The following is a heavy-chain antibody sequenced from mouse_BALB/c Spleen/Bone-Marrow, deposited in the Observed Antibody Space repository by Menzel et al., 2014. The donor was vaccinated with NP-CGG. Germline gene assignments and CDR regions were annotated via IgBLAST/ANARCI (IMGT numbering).Heavy chain of an antibody. J-gene: IGHJ4*01. D-gene: IGHD2-4*01. V-gene: IGHV5-17*02. CDR2: ISNGSSTI. Sequence: EVKLVESGGGLVQPGGSRKLSCAASGFTFSSFGMHWVRQAPEKGLEWVAYISNGSSTIYYADTVKGRFIISRDNQKNALFLQRTSLRSEDTGMYYCARKGAMITHYYAMDYWGQGTSGTISS. CDR3: ARKGAMITHYYAMDY. CDR1: GFTFSSFG.